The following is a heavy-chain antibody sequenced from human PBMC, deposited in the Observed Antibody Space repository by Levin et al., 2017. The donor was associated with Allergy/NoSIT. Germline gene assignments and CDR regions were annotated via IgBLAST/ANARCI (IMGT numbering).Heavy chain of an antibody. J-gene: IGHJ3*02. Sequence: SETLSLTCDVSGGSINSGGFYWSWIRQHPGKGLEWIGDIYWSGNTRYNPSLRSRVDISIDTSKNQFSLRLRSVTAADTAVYYCARDFRGGAGYPQDAFDIWGRGTQVTVSS. V-gene: IGHV4-31*11. D-gene: IGHD1-1*01. CDR2: IYWSGNT. CDR3: ARDFRGGAGYPQDAFDI. CDR1: GGSINSGGFY.